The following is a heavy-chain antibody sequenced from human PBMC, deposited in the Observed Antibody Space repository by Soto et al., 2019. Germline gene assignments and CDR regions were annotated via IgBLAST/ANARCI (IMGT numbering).Heavy chain of an antibody. J-gene: IGHJ5*02. CDR3: AKKPMYYDFWSGYPFDP. Sequence: GGSLRLSCAASGFTFSSYSMNWVRQAPGKGLEWVSSISSSSSYIYYADSVKGRFTISRDNAKNSLYLQMNSLRAEDTAVYYCAKKPMYYDFWSGYPFDPWGQGNLVTVSS. V-gene: IGHV3-21*01. CDR1: GFTFSSYS. CDR2: ISSSSSYI. D-gene: IGHD3-3*01.